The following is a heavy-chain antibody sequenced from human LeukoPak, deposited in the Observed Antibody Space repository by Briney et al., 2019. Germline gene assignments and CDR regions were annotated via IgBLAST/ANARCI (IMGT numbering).Heavy chain of an antibody. CDR2: IYSGNT. D-gene: IGHD1-1*01. J-gene: IGHJ6*03. Sequence: SETLSLTCTVSGGSISSNNYYWGWIRQPPGMGLEWVGNIYSGNTYYNPSLKSRVTISVDTSKNQFSLRLSSVTAADTAVYYCARLWIGTTGTTGYYYYMDVWGKGTTVTISS. CDR3: ARLWIGTTGTTGYYYYMDV. CDR1: GGSISSNNYY. V-gene: IGHV4-39*01.